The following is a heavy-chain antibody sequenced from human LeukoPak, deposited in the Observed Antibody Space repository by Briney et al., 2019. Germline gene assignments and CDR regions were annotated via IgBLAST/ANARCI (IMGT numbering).Heavy chain of an antibody. Sequence: PSETLSLTCVVSGYSISNDYYWGWIRQLPGKGLEWIGNIYHSGGSYYNPSLKSRVTILVDTSKNQFSLKLSSVTAADTAVYYCAKAGTTGIHHWFDPWGQGNLVTVSS. CDR1: GYSISNDYY. CDR2: IYHSGGS. J-gene: IGHJ5*02. V-gene: IGHV4-38-2*01. CDR3: AKAGTTGIHHWFDP. D-gene: IGHD1-1*01.